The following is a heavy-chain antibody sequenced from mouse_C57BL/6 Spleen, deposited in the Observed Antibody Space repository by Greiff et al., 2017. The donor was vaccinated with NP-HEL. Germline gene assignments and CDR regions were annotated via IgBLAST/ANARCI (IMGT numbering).Heavy chain of an antibody. CDR3: ARWAPRQLRDGDAMDY. CDR2: IYPRSGNT. D-gene: IGHD3-2*02. V-gene: IGHV1-81*01. Sequence: VKLMESGAELARPGASVKLSCKASGYTFTSYGISWVKQRTGQGLEWIGEIYPRSGNTYYNEKFKGKATLTADKSSSTAYMELRSLTSEDSAVDVCARWAPRQLRDGDAMDYWGQGTSVTVSS. CDR1: GYTFTSYG. J-gene: IGHJ4*01.